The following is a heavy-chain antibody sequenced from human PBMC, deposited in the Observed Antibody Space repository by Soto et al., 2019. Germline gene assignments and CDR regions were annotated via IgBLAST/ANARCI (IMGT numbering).Heavy chain of an antibody. D-gene: IGHD2-21*02. J-gene: IGHJ6*02. Sequence: ETLSLTCAVSGGSFSGFYWTWIRQPPGEGLEWIGEVNHSGTTNFNPSLRSRLTISLDSSKKHFSLKLTSMTAADAAVYYCARADRTLVTSYGLDVWGQGTTVTVSS. V-gene: IGHV4-34*01. CDR3: ARADRTLVTSYGLDV. CDR1: GGSFSGFY. CDR2: VNHSGTT.